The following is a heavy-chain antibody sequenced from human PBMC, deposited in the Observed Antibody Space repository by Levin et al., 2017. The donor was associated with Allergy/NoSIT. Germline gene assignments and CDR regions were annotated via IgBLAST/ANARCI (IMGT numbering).Heavy chain of an antibody. J-gene: IGHJ4*02. CDR1: GFTFDDYT. CDR2: ISWDGGST. D-gene: IGHD3-22*01. Sequence: GGSLRLSCAASGFTFDDYTMHWVRQAPGKGLEWVSLISWDGGSTYYADSVKGRFTISRDNSKNSLYLQMNSLRTEDTALYYCAKGMGESYDSSGYSLDYWGQGTLVTVSS. CDR3: AKGMGESYDSSGYSLDY. V-gene: IGHV3-43*01.